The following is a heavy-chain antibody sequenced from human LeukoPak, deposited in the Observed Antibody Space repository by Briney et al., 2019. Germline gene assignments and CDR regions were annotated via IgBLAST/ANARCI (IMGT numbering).Heavy chain of an antibody. Sequence: SETLSLTCTVSGGSFSGYYWSWIRQPPGKGLEWIGEINHSGSTNYNPSLKSRVTISVDTSKNQFSLKLSSVTAADTAVYYCARVAHHSSNYVFWYFDLWGRGTLVTVSS. J-gene: IGHJ2*01. CDR1: GGSFSGYY. V-gene: IGHV4-34*01. D-gene: IGHD3-16*01. CDR2: INHSGST. CDR3: ARVAHHSSNYVFWYFDL.